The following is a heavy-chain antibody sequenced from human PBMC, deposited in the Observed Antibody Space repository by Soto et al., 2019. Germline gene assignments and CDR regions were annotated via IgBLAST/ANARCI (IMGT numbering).Heavy chain of an antibody. J-gene: IGHJ5*02. D-gene: IGHD6-19*01. V-gene: IGHV2-5*01. CDR3: PKSGSSGWYGWFDP. CDR2: IYWNYDK. CDR1: GFSLRTSGVG. Sequence: QITLKESGPTLVKPTQTLTLTCIFSGFSLRTSGVGVGWIRQPPGKALEWRGFIYWNYDKRYSPSLKSRLTITKDTSKNQVVLTMTNMDPVDTATYYCPKSGSSGWYGWFDPWGQGTLVTVSS.